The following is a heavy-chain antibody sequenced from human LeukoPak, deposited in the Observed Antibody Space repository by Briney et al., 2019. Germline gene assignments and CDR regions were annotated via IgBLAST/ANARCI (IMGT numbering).Heavy chain of an antibody. CDR3: ARGRTGVSSWDYFDY. D-gene: IGHD6-13*01. Sequence: PGGSLRLSCAASGFTVSSNYMSWVRQAPGKGLEWVSVIYSGGSTYYADSVKGRFTISRDNSKNTLYLQMNSLRAEDTAVYYCARGRTGVSSWDYFDYWGQGTLVTVSS. V-gene: IGHV3-53*01. J-gene: IGHJ4*02. CDR1: GFTVSSNY. CDR2: IYSGGST.